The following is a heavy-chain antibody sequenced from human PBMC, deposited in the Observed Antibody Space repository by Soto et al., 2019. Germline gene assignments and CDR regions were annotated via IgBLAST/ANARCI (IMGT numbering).Heavy chain of an antibody. CDR1: GYSFTSYW. CDR3: ARTVLGYCSGGSCYDPNDAFDI. J-gene: IGHJ3*02. CDR2: IYPGDSDT. D-gene: IGHD2-15*01. V-gene: IGHV5-51*01. Sequence: PGESLKISCKGSGYSFTSYWLGWVRQMPGKGLEWMGIIYPGDSDTRYSPSFQGQVTISADKSISTAYLQWSSLKASDTAMYYCARTVLGYCSGGSCYDPNDAFDIWGQGTMVTVSS.